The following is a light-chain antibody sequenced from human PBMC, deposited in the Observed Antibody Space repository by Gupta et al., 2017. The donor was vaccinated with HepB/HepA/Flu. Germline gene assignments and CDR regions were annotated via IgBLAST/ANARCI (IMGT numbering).Light chain of an antibody. CDR3: QHRNNSMCT. V-gene: IGKV3-11*01. CDR1: QSVSTY. CDR2: GAS. Sequence: EIVLTQSPATLSLSPGDRATLSCRASQSVSTYLAWYQQRPGQAPRLLIYGASNRATVIPARFSGSGCGTEFTLTISSREPEDFAVYYCQHRNNSMCTFGQGTKMEIK. J-gene: IGKJ2*02.